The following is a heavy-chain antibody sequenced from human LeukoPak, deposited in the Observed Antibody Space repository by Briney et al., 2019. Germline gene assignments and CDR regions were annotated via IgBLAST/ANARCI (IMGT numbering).Heavy chain of an antibody. V-gene: IGHV4-34*01. J-gene: IGHJ4*02. Sequence: SETLSLTCAVYGGSFSGYYWSWIRQPPGKGLEWIGEINHSGSTDYNPSLKSRVTIPVDTSKNQFSLKLSSVTAADTAVYYCAMNNWGLDYWGQGTLVTVSS. CDR3: AMNNWGLDY. CDR1: GGSFSGYY. D-gene: IGHD7-27*01. CDR2: INHSGST.